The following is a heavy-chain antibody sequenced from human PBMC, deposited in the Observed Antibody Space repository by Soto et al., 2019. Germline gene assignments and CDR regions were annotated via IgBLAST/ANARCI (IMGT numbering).Heavy chain of an antibody. Sequence: PSETLSLTCTVSAGSINSGDYYGSWIRQPPGKGLEWIGHIHYSGTTYYNPSLKSRATISVDTSKSQFSLKLSSVTAADTAVYYCARVDFYYYYGMDVWGQGTTVTVSS. CDR3: ARVDFYYYYGMDV. V-gene: IGHV4-30-4*01. CDR2: IHYSGTT. J-gene: IGHJ6*02. CDR1: AGSINSGDYY.